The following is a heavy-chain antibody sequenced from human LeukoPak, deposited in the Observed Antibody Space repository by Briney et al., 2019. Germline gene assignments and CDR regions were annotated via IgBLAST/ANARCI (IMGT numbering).Heavy chain of an antibody. Sequence: PGGSLRLSCAASGFTFSSYAMSWVSQPPGKGLGWGLAISVSGGSTSYPDSVKGRFPFSRANSKNPLYLQMNSLRAEDRAVYYCAKWGDYDVLTGYYVSDYWGQGTLVTVSS. CDR2: ISVSGGST. V-gene: IGHV3-23*01. J-gene: IGHJ4*02. CDR1: GFTFSSYA. CDR3: AKWGDYDVLTGYYVSDY. D-gene: IGHD3-9*01.